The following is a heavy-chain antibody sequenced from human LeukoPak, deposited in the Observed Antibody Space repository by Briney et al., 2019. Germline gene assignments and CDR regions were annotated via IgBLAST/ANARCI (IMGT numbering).Heavy chain of an antibody. CDR3: ARDGFSSGYPYDAFDI. CDR1: GFTVSSNY. Sequence: GGSLRLSCAASGFTVSSNYMSWVRQAPGKGLEWVSVIYSGGSTYYADSVKGRFTISRDNSKNTLYLLMNSLRAEDTAVYYCARDGFSSGYPYDAFDIWGQGTMVTVSS. D-gene: IGHD3-22*01. V-gene: IGHV3-53*01. J-gene: IGHJ3*02. CDR2: IYSGGST.